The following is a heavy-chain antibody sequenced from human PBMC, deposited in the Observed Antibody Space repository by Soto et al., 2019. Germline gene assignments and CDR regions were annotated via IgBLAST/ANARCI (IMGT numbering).Heavy chain of an antibody. J-gene: IGHJ4*02. CDR1: GFTFSDNY. CDR2: ISSSGSII. V-gene: IGHV3-11*01. D-gene: IGHD3-22*01. CDR3: ARDLGYYESDGYFDY. Sequence: PGGSLRLSCAASGFTFSDNYMGWILQCPVKVLEWVSYISSSGSIIYYADPVKGRLTISRDNAKNSLYLQMNSLRAEDTAVYYCARDLGYYESDGYFDYWGQGALVTVSS.